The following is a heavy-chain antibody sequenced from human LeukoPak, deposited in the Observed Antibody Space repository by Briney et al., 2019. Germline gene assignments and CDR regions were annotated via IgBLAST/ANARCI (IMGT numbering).Heavy chain of an antibody. J-gene: IGHJ4*02. CDR3: ARTHSVHVGNFDY. Sequence: GGSLRLSCAASGFTFSSYAMHWVRQAPGKGLEWVAVISYDGSNKYYADSVKGRFTISRDNSKNTLYLQMNSLRAEDTAVYYCARTHSVHVGNFDYWGQGTLVTVSS. V-gene: IGHV3-30*04. CDR2: ISYDGSNK. D-gene: IGHD5/OR15-5a*01. CDR1: GFTFSSYA.